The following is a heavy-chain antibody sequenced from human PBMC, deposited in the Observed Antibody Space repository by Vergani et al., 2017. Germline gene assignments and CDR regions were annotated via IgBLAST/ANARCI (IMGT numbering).Heavy chain of an antibody. Sequence: QVQLVQSGAELKKPGASVRVSCKASGFIFTDYYIHWMRQAPGQGLEWIGWINPNGDATHYAQNFRGRVTLTRDTSSTTAYMDLSSLRSEDTAVYYCARDGGRDGYNFPDLDYWGQGTLVTVSS. D-gene: IGHD5-24*01. CDR2: INPNGDAT. CDR3: ARDGGRDGYNFPDLDY. J-gene: IGHJ4*02. V-gene: IGHV1-2*02. CDR1: GFIFTDYY.